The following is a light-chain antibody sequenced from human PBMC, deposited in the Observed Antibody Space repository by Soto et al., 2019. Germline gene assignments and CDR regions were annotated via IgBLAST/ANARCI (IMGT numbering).Light chain of an antibody. J-gene: IGKJ1*01. CDR3: QQYNRYSPT. CDR2: GVS. Sequence: DIQMTQSPSTLSASVGDTVTITCRASQSFSSWLAWYQQKPGKAPKLLMYGVSSLERGVPSRFSGSGSGTEFTLTISSLQPDDFAIYYCQQYNRYSPTCGQGTKVEIK. V-gene: IGKV1-5*01. CDR1: QSFSSW.